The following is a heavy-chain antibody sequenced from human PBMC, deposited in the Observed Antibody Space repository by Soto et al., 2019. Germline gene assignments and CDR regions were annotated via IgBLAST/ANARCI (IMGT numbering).Heavy chain of an antibody. J-gene: IGHJ4*01. Sequence: EVQLVESGGGLVKPGGSLRLSCAASGFTFSSYSMNWVRQAPGKGLEWVSSISSSSSYIYYADSVKGRFTISRDNAKNSLYLXXXXXXXXXXXXXXXXSLMTTVTYPDYXGXGXXXXVSS. D-gene: IGHD4-17*01. CDR3: XSLMTTVTYPDY. CDR2: ISSSSSYI. V-gene: IGHV3-21*01. CDR1: GFTFSSYS.